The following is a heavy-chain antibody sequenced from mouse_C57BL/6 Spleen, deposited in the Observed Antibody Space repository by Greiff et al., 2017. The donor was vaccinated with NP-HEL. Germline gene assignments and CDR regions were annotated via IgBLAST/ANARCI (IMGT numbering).Heavy chain of an antibody. CDR1: GYTFTSYW. D-gene: IGHD6-1*01. J-gene: IGHJ3*01. V-gene: IGHV1-52*01. CDR3: ARRQGEDWFAY. CDR2: IDPSDSET. Sequence: QVQLQQPGAELVRPGSSVKLSCKASGYTFTSYWMHWVKQRPIQGLEWIGNIDPSDSETHYNQKFKDKATLTVDKSSSTAYMQLSSLTSEDSAVYYCARRQGEDWFAYWGQGTLVTVSA.